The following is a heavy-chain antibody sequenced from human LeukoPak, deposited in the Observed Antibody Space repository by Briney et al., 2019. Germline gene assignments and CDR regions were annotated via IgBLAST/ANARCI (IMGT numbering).Heavy chain of an antibody. CDR3: ATGGIYSSNFDY. J-gene: IGHJ4*02. CDR2: IYPGDSET. CDR1: GYTFIRFW. Sequence: PGESLKIPCKGSGYTFIRFWIGWVRQMPGKGLEWMGIIYPGDSETRYSPSFQGQVTISVDKSISTAYLQWSSLKASDTAVYYCATGGIYSSNFDYWGQGTLVTVSS. D-gene: IGHD5-18*01. V-gene: IGHV5-51*01.